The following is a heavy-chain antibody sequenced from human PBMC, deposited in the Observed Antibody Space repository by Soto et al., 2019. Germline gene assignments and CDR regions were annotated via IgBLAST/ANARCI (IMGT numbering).Heavy chain of an antibody. CDR3: ARAGYGGNSADY. CDR2: INHSGST. J-gene: IGHJ4*02. V-gene: IGHV4-34*01. Sequence: WTWIRQPPGKGLEWIGEINHSGSTNYNPSLKSRVTISVDTSKNQFSLKLSSVTAADTAVYYCARAGYGGNSADYWGQGTLVTVSS. D-gene: IGHD4-17*01.